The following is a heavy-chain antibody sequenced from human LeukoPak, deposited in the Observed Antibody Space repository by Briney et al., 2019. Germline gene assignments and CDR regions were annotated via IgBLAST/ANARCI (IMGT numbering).Heavy chain of an antibody. CDR3: ARVSRFYYDSSGDFDY. CDR1: GYTFTDYY. CDR2: ITPNSGAT. D-gene: IGHD3-22*01. Sequence: GASVKVSCKASGYTFTDYYMHWVRQAPGQGLEWMGWITPNSGATKYAQKFRGRVSMTRDTSINTAYMELSRLRSDDTAIYYCARVSRFYYDSSGDFDYWGQGTLVTVPS. V-gene: IGHV1-2*02. J-gene: IGHJ4*02.